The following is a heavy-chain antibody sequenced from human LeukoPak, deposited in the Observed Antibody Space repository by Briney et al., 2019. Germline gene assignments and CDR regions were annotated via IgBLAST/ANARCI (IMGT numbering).Heavy chain of an antibody. CDR3: ARALGEDDSSGYELDY. J-gene: IGHJ4*02. V-gene: IGHV3-21*01. CDR1: GFTFSSYS. D-gene: IGHD3-22*01. CDR2: ISSSSSYI. Sequence: GGSLRLSCAASGFTFSSYSMNWVRQAPGKGLEWVSSISSSSSYIYYADSVKGRITISRDNAKNSLYLQMNSLRAEDTAVYYCARALGEDDSSGYELDYWGQGTLVTVSS.